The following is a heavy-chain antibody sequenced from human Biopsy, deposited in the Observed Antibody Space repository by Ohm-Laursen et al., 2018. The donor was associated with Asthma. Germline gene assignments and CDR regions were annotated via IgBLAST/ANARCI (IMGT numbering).Heavy chain of an antibody. CDR3: ARCQVGYSSGWSLLLKKIYYSGMDV. V-gene: IGHV1-69*01. Sequence: ASSVKVSCKASGGMFGNFAISWVRQAPGQGLEWLGGIMTVFGTTNYAQKFQGRVTITADESTSTAYMEVTSLRSEDTAIYYCARCQVGYSSGWSLLLKKIYYSGMDVWGQGTAVTVSS. CDR1: GGMFGNFA. J-gene: IGHJ6*02. D-gene: IGHD6-19*01. CDR2: IMTVFGTT.